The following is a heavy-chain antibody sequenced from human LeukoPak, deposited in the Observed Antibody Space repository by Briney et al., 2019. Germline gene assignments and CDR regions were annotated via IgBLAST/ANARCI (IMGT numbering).Heavy chain of an antibody. V-gene: IGHV4-34*01. CDR1: GGSFSGYY. J-gene: IGHJ4*02. CDR3: ARGARNRYSSSWYLTHYFDY. CDR2: INHSGST. D-gene: IGHD6-13*01. Sequence: SETLSLTCAVYGGSFSGYYWSWIRQPPGKGLEWIGEINHSGSTNYNPSLKSRVTISVDTSKNQFSLKLSSVTAADTAVYYCARGARNRYSSSWYLTHYFDYWGQGTLVTVSS.